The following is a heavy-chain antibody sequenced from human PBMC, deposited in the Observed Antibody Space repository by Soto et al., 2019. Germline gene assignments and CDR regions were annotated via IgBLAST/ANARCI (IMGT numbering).Heavy chain of an antibody. D-gene: IGHD3-22*01. J-gene: IGHJ5*01. V-gene: IGHV4-34*01. CDR1: GGSFSGHS. Sequence: PSEILSLTCAVYGGSFSGHSWTWIRQSPGKGLEWIGDINHSGRVNYSPSLKSRVTISLDTSKNPFSLTLSAVTAADTAMYYCSTRAYDTNGYYRFDPWGQGTLVTVSS. CDR3: STRAYDTNGYYRFDP. CDR2: INHSGRV.